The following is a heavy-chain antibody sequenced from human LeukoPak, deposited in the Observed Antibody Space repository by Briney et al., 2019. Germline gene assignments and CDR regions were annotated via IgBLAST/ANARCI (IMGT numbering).Heavy chain of an antibody. CDR2: INHSGST. Sequence: SETLSLTCAVYGGSFSGYYWSWIRQPPGKGLEWIGEINHSGSTNYNPSLKSRVTISVDTSKNQFSLKLSSVTAADTAVYYCTRTLYPAGLEPFDYWGQGTLVTVSS. V-gene: IGHV4-34*01. J-gene: IGHJ4*02. CDR3: TRTLYPAGLEPFDY. CDR1: GGSFSGYY. D-gene: IGHD6-19*01.